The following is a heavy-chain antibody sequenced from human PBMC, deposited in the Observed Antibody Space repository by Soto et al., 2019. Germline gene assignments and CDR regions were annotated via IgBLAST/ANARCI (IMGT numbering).Heavy chain of an antibody. CDR2: IYYSGST. D-gene: IGHD3-10*01. Sequence: QVQLQESGPGLVKPSETLSLTCTVSGGSISSYYWSWIRQPPGKGLEWIGYIYYSGSTNYNPSLKSRVTIAVDTTKNQSSLKLSSVTAADTAVYCCARVWGGAFDIWGQGTLVTVSS. CDR1: GGSISSYY. J-gene: IGHJ3*02. CDR3: ARVWGGAFDI. V-gene: IGHV4-59*01.